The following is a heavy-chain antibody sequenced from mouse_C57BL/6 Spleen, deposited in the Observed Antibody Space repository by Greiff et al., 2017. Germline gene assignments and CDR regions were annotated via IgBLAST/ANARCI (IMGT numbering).Heavy chain of an antibody. CDR2: FDPNSGGT. Sequence: QVKLQQPGAELVKPGASVKLSCKASGYTFTSYWMHWVKQRPGRGLEWIGRFDPNSGGTKYNEKFKSKATLTVDKPSSPAYMQLSSLTSDVSSVYYCARYGNYFDYWGQGTTLTVSS. J-gene: IGHJ2*01. CDR3: ARYGNYFDY. V-gene: IGHV1-72*01. CDR1: GYTFTSYW. D-gene: IGHD2-1*01.